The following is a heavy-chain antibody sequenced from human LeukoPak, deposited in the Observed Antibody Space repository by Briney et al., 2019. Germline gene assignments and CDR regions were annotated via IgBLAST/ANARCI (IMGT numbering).Heavy chain of an antibody. CDR1: GSSFTSYW. CDR2: IYPRDSDT. D-gene: IGHD6-19*01. V-gene: IGHV5-51*01. J-gene: IGHJ4*02. Sequence: HGESLKISCKASGSSFTSYWIGWVRQLPGKGLEWMGIIYPRDSDTRYSPSFQGQVTISADKSISTAYLQWSSLKASDTAMYYCARLGIAVVGDYWGQGTLVTVS. CDR3: ARLGIAVVGDY.